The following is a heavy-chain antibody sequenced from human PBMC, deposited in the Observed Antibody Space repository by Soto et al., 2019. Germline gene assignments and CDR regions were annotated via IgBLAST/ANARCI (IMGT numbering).Heavy chain of an antibody. CDR2: VWSNGINK. J-gene: IGHJ3*01. V-gene: IGHV3-33*01. CDR3: VRERGPFDAFDF. Sequence: XGSLRLSCAASGFSFTNYGMHCVRHSPGKWLEWVAVVWSNGINKYYADSVRGRFTISRDNSKNSLSLLMNSLRAEDTAVYYCVRERGPFDAFDFWGQGTMVTVSS. CDR1: GFSFTNYG.